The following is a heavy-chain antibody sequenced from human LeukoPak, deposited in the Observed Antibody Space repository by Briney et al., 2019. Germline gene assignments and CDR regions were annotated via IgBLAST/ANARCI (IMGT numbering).Heavy chain of an antibody. D-gene: IGHD1-26*01. Sequence: SETLSLTCTVSGGSISSGDYYWSWIRQPPGKGLEWIGYIYYSGSTYYNPSLKSRVTISVVTSKNQFSLKLSSVTAADTAVYYCARLSGSYYPDYWGQGTLVTVSS. CDR1: GGSISSGDYY. V-gene: IGHV4-30-4*08. J-gene: IGHJ4*02. CDR3: ARLSGSYYPDY. CDR2: IYYSGST.